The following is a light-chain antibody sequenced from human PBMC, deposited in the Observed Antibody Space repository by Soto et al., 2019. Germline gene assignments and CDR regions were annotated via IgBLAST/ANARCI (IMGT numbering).Light chain of an antibody. V-gene: IGKV1-5*01. CDR3: QQYNDYSTWT. J-gene: IGKJ1*01. CDR1: QSINIW. CDR2: DAS. Sequence: DIQMTQSPSTLSASVGDRVTITCRASQSINIWLAWYQQKPGKAPKVLIWDASSLQRGVPSRFSGSGSGTEFTLTISSLQPDDFAIYYCQQYNDYSTWTFGQGTKVDIK.